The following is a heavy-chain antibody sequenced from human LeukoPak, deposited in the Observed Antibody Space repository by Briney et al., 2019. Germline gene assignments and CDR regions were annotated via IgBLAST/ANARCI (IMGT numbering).Heavy chain of an antibody. CDR1: GFTVSSNY. Sequence: PGGSLRLSCAASGFTVSSNYMSWVRQAPGKGLEWVSVISVKGRFTISRDNSKNTLYLQMNSLRAEDTAVYYCARGQLAHFMDVWGKGTTVTVSS. V-gene: IGHV3-53*01. CDR3: ARGQLAHFMDV. J-gene: IGHJ6*03. D-gene: IGHD6-6*01. CDR2: I.